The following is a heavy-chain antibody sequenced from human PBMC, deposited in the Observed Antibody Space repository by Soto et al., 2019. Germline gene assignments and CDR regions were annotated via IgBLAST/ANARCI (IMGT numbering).Heavy chain of an antibody. V-gene: IGHV4-31*03. J-gene: IGHJ5*02. CDR1: GGSISSGGYY. CDR2: IYYSGST. Sequence: PSETLSLTCTVSGGSISSGGYYWSWIRQHPGKGLEWIGYIYYSGSTYYNPSLKSRVTISVDTSKNQFSLKLSSVTAADTAVYYCARDLYGSGSYYDNWFDPWGQGTLVTVSS. CDR3: ARDLYGSGSYYDNWFDP. D-gene: IGHD3-10*01.